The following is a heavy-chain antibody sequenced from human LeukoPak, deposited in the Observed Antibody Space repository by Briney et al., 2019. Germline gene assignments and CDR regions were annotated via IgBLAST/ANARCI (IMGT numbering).Heavy chain of an antibody. V-gene: IGHV3-66*01. CDR1: GFTVSTNY. CDR3: ARDRGPYVDFDY. CDR2: IYSGGHT. D-gene: IGHD5-12*01. J-gene: IGHJ4*02. Sequence: GGSLRLSCAASGFTVSTNYMSWVRQAPGKGLEWVSIIYSGGHTYYADPVKGRFTISRDSSKNTLFLRMNSLRAEDTAVYYCARDRGPYVDFDYWGQGTLVTVSS.